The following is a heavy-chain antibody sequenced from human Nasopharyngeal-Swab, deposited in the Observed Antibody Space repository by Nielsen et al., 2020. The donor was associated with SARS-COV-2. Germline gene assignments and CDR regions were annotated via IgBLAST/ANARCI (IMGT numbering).Heavy chain of an antibody. CDR2: IYYSGST. Sequence: SETLSLTCTVSGGSISSSSYYWGWIRQPPGKGLEWIGSIYYSGSTYYNPSLKSRVTISVDTSKNQFSLKLSSVTAEDTAVYYCERERGRGGIWNYYYYYMDVWGKGTTVTVSS. CDR3: ERERGRGGIWNYYYYYMDV. J-gene: IGHJ6*03. CDR1: GGSISSSSYY. D-gene: IGHD3-10*01. V-gene: IGHV4-39*07.